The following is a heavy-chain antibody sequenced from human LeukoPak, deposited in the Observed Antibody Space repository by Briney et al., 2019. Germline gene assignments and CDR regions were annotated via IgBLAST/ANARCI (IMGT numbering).Heavy chain of an antibody. Sequence: PSETLSLTCTVSGGSISSYYWSWVRQPAGKGLEWIGRIYTSGSTNYNTSLKSRVTMSVDTSKTQFSLTLSSVTAADTAVYYCARDQSNYYDSSGYFPVGLDAFDIWGQGTMVTVSS. CDR2: IYTSGST. V-gene: IGHV4-4*07. J-gene: IGHJ3*02. CDR3: ARDQSNYYDSSGYFPVGLDAFDI. CDR1: GGSISSYY. D-gene: IGHD3-22*01.